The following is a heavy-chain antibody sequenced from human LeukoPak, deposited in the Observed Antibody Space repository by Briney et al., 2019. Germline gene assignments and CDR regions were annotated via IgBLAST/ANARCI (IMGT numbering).Heavy chain of an antibody. V-gene: IGHV3-15*01. Sequence: PGGSLRLSCAASGFTSSNAWMSWVRQAPGKGLEWVGRIKSKTDDETAEYAAPVKGRFTISRDDSKNTLHLQMNSLKTEDTGVYYCTTDLRWELPPTDYWGQGTLVTVSS. D-gene: IGHD1-26*01. CDR3: TTDLRWELPPTDY. J-gene: IGHJ4*02. CDR2: IKSKTDDETA. CDR1: GFTSSNAW.